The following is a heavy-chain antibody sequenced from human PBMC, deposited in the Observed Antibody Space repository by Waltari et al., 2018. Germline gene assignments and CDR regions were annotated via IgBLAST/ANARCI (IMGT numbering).Heavy chain of an antibody. D-gene: IGHD2-2*01. V-gene: IGHV1-69*01. CDR2: IIPSFGTA. J-gene: IGHJ3*02. CDR1: GGTFSSYA. CDR3: ARDRDIVVVPAADDAFDI. Sequence: QVQLVQSGAEVKKPGSSVKVSCKASGGTFSSYAISWVRQAPGQGLEWMGGIIPSFGTANYAQKFQGRVTITADESTSTAYMELSSLRSEDTAVYYCARDRDIVVVPAADDAFDIWGQGTMVTVSS.